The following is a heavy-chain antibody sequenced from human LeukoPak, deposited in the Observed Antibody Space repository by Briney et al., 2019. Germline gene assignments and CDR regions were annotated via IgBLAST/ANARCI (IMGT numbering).Heavy chain of an antibody. CDR3: AKRTKNTIAVADYFDY. CDR1: GFTFSSYA. CDR2: ISGSGGST. Sequence: GGSLRLSCAASGFTFSSYAMSWVRQAPGKGLEWVSAISGSGGSTYYADSVKGRFTISRDNSKNTLYLLMNSLRAEDTAVYYCAKRTKNTIAVADYFDYWGQGTLVTVSS. J-gene: IGHJ4*02. V-gene: IGHV3-23*01. D-gene: IGHD6-19*01.